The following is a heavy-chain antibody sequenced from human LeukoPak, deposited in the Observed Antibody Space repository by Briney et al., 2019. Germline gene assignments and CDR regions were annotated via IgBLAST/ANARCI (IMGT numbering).Heavy chain of an antibody. CDR1: GFTFSSYA. Sequence: GGSLRLSCAASGFTFSSYAMSWVRQAPGKGLEWVSGISGRGGSTYYADSVKGRFTISRDNSKNALYLQMNSLRAEDTALYYCAKDRLRSSTSCYELRDYWGQGTLVTVSS. J-gene: IGHJ4*02. D-gene: IGHD2-2*01. CDR2: ISGRGGST. CDR3: AKDRLRSSTSCYELRDY. V-gene: IGHV3-23*01.